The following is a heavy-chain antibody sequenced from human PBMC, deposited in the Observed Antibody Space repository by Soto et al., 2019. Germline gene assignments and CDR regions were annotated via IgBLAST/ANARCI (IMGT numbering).Heavy chain of an antibody. J-gene: IGHJ3*02. V-gene: IGHV4-59*01. CDR2: IYYSGST. D-gene: IGHD5-12*01. Sequence: SETLSLTCTVSGGSISSYYWSWIRQPPGKGLEWIGYIYYSGSTNYNPSLKSRVTISVDTSKNQFSLKLSSVTAADTAVYYCARGNCGYEYAFDIWGQGTMVTVSS. CDR3: ARGNCGYEYAFDI. CDR1: GGSISSYY.